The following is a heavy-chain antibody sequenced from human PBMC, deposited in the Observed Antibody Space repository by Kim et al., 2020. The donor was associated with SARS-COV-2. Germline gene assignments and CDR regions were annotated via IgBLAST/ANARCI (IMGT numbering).Heavy chain of an antibody. V-gene: IGHV4-59*01. CDR3: ARDSSGSYLT. J-gene: IGHJ5*02. CDR2: ST. Sequence: STNYNPSLKSRVTISVDTSKNQFSLKLSSVTAADTAVYYCARDSSGSYLTWGQGTLVTVSS. D-gene: IGHD1-26*01.